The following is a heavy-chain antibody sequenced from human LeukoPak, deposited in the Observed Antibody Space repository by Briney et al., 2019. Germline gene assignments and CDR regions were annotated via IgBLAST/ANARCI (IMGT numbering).Heavy chain of an antibody. CDR3: ARLTREDGVDV. V-gene: IGHV4-59*11. CDR2: MFYNGNT. J-gene: IGHJ6*02. Sequence: SETLSLTCNVSGGSINGHYWTWIRQPPQKGLEWIGYMFYNGNTNYNPSLKSRVTISVDTSQNQISLRLASVTAADTGIYHCARLTREDGVDVWGQGTTVTVSS. CDR1: GGSINGHY.